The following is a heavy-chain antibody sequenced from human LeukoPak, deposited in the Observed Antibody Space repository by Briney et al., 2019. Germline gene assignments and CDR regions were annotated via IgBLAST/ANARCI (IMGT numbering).Heavy chain of an antibody. D-gene: IGHD3-16*02. CDR2: INHSGST. V-gene: IGHV4-34*01. Sequence: SETLSLTCAVYGGSFSGYYWSWIRQPPGKGLEWIGVINHSGSTNYNPSLKSRVTISVDTSKNQFSLKLSSVTAADAAVYYCARLSGHYDYVWGSYRPPIFDYWGRGTLVTVSS. J-gene: IGHJ4*02. CDR1: GGSFSGYY. CDR3: ARLSGHYDYVWGSYRPPIFDY.